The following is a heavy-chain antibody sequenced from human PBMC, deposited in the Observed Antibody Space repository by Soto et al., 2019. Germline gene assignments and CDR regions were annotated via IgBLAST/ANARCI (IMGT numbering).Heavy chain of an antibody. J-gene: IGHJ6*02. CDR3: ARAGHSNYYYGMDV. CDR2: IYDSGST. Sequence: QVQLQESGPGLVKPSQTLSLTCTVSGGSISSGGYYWSWLRQHPGKGLECIGYIYDSGSTYYNPSLKSRVTISVDTAANQFSLKLGSVTAADTAVYYCARAGHSNYYYGMDVWGQGPPVAVSS. V-gene: IGHV4-31*03. CDR1: GGSISSGGYY. D-gene: IGHD6-13*01.